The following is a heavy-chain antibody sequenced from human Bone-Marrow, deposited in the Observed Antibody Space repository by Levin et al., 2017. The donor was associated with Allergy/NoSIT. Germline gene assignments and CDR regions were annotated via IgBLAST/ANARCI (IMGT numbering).Heavy chain of an antibody. D-gene: IGHD1-1*01. CDR1: GYSISSGYY. V-gene: IGHV4-38-2*02. CDR3: ARAGSGQRFDY. J-gene: IGHJ4*01. CDR2: IHQSGST. Sequence: TSETLSLTCSVSGYSISSGYYWGWIRQPPGKGLEWIGRIHQSGSTYYNPSLKSRVTISVDTSNNQFSLRLASVTAADTAVYYCARAGSGQRFDYWGQGTLVIVSS.